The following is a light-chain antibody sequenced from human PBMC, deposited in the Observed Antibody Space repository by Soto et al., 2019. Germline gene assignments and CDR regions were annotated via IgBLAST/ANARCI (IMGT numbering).Light chain of an antibody. CDR2: GAS. J-gene: IGKJ2*01. CDR1: HSVSSTY. CDR3: QQYGRSPPYT. Sequence: EIVLTQSPGTLSLSPGEGATLSCRASHSVSSTYLAWYQQKPGQAPRLLIYGASSRATGIPDRFSGSGSGKDFPLTISRLEPEDFAVYYCQQYGRSPPYTFGQGTKLEIK. V-gene: IGKV3-20*01.